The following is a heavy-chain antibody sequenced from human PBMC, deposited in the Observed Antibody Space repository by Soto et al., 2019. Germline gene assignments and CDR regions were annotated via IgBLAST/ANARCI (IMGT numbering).Heavy chain of an antibody. Sequence: SETLSLTCTVSGGSISSSSYYWGWIRQPPGKGLEWIGSIYYSGSTYYNPSLKSRVTISVDTSKNQFSLKLSSVTAADTAVYYCARGIVVVPAAMSVYFDYWGQGTLVTVSS. J-gene: IGHJ4*02. D-gene: IGHD2-2*01. CDR1: GGSISSSSYY. CDR3: ARGIVVVPAAMSVYFDY. V-gene: IGHV4-39*01. CDR2: IYYSGST.